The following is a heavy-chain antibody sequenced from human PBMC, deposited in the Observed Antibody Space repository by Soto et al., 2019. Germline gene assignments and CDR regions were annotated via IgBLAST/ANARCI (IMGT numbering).Heavy chain of an antibody. CDR1: GFILRNYG. D-gene: IGHD1-26*01. CDR3: AKTSGGSYQEFDY. J-gene: IGHJ4*02. CDR2: ISSNGIIT. Sequence: ESGGGVVHPGRSLRLSCAGTGFILRNYGMHWVRQAPGKGLEWVAVISSNGIITYADSVKGRFTISRDTSKNTVKLQMNSLRAENTGLYYCAKTSGGSYQEFDYWGQGTLVTVSS. V-gene: IGHV3-30*18.